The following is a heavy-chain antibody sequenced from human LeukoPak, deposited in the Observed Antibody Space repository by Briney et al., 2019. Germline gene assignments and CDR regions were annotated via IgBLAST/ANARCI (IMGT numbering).Heavy chain of an antibody. CDR1: GFTFSSYS. CDR2: ISSSSSYI. D-gene: IGHD6-6*01. CDR3: ARVSVGYTLGIAARPDYFDY. V-gene: IGHV3-21*01. Sequence: PGGSLRLSCAASGFTFSSYSMNWVRQAPGKGLEWVSSISSSSSYIYYADSVKGRFTISRDNAKNSLYLQMNSLRAEDTAVYYCARVSVGYTLGIAARPDYFDYWGQGTLVTVSS. J-gene: IGHJ4*02.